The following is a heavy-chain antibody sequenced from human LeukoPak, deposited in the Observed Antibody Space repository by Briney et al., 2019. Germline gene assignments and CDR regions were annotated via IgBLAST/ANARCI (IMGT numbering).Heavy chain of an antibody. V-gene: IGHV3-7*03. D-gene: IGHD1-26*01. J-gene: IGHJ4*02. Sequence: GGSLRLSCAASGFTFSSNWMSWVRQAPGKGLEWVANIKQDGSEKYYVDSVKGRFTISRDNAKNSLYLQMNSLRAEDTAVYYCARDRYYYFDYWGQGTLVTVSS. CDR2: IKQDGSEK. CDR3: ARDRYYYFDY. CDR1: GFTFSSNW.